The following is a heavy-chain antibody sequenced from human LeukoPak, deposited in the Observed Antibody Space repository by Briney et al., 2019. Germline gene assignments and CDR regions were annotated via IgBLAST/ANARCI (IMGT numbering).Heavy chain of an antibody. CDR3: AKTDSGSYARDYFGY. V-gene: IGHV3-23*01. J-gene: IGHJ4*02. CDR1: GFTFSSYA. Sequence: GGSLRLSCAASGFTFSSYAMSWVRQAPGKGLEWVSAISGSGGSTYYADSVKGRFTISRDNSKNTLYLQMNSLRAEDTAVYYCAKTDSGSYARDYFGYWGQGTLVTVSS. D-gene: IGHD1-26*01. CDR2: ISGSGGST.